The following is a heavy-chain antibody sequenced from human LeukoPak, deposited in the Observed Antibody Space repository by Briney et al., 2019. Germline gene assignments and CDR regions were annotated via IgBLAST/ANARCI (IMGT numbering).Heavy chain of an antibody. J-gene: IGHJ4*02. D-gene: IGHD4-11*01. CDR2: IIPIFGTA. CDR3: ASPSTVTTGYYFDY. Sequence: SVKVSCKASGGTFSSYAISWVRQAPGQGLEWMGGIIPIFGTANYAQKFLGRVTITADESTSTAYMELSSLRSEDTAVYYCASPSTVTTGYYFDYWGQGTLVTVSS. V-gene: IGHV1-69*01. CDR1: GGTFSSYA.